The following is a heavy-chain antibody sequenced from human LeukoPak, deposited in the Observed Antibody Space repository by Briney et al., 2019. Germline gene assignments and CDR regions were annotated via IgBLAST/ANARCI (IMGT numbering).Heavy chain of an antibody. CDR2: VNYSGTS. CDR3: RLTTSRLATATTCFDP. D-gene: IGHD1-1*01. J-gene: IGHJ5*02. V-gene: IGHV4-34*01. CDR1: GESFDGFY. Sequence: SETLSLTCAVYGESFDGFYWNWIRQFPGKGLEWLGEVNYSGTSDYNPALESRVDISADPSKRQFSLRLTSVTASDTAVYAVRLTTSRLATATTCFDPWGQGTLVSVSS.